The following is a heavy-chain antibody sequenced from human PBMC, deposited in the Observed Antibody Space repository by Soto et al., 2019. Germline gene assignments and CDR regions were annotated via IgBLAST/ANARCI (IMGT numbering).Heavy chain of an antibody. CDR2: MSSSSSAI. V-gene: IGHV3-48*04. Sequence: GGSLRLSCAASGCTFSSCSMNWGRQGQGTGLEWVSYMSSSSSAISYADSVKSRYTISRDNAKNSLSLHMNSCGAAESAAYYCARDTEGVDFDYWGQGTLVTVSS. CDR3: ARDTEGVDFDY. D-gene: IGHD2-8*01. J-gene: IGHJ4*02. CDR1: GCTFSSCS.